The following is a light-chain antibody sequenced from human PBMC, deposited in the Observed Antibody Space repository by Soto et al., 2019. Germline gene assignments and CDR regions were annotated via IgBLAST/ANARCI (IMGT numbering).Light chain of an antibody. CDR2: GAS. J-gene: IGKJ2*01. Sequence: EIVLTQSPGTLSLSPGERVTLSCRASQSVSSSYLAWYQQKPDQAPRLLIYGASSRATGIPDRFSGSGSGTDFTLTISRLEPEDFAVYYCQQYGRSSYTFGQGTKLEIK. CDR3: QQYGRSSYT. CDR1: QSVSSSY. V-gene: IGKV3-20*01.